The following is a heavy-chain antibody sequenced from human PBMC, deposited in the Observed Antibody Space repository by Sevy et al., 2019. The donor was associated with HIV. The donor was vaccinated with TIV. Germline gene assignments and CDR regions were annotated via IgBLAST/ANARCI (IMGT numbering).Heavy chain of an antibody. CDR2: ILHSGGT. V-gene: IGHV4-34*01. Sequence: SETLSLTCAVDGGPFDGYYWTWIRHFQPPGKGLEWIGEILHSGGTKYNPSLKSRATISVDTSKNQFSLKLTSVTAADTAIYYCARGLGMVRGDFDYWAQGTLVTVSS. D-gene: IGHD3-10*01. CDR1: GGPFDGYY. J-gene: IGHJ4*02. CDR3: ARGLGMVRGDFDY.